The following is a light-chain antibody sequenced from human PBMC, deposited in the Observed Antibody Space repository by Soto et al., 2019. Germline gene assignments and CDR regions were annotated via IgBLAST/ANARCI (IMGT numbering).Light chain of an antibody. CDR1: QTIKRY. Sequence: DIQMTQSPSPLSASVGDRVTISFRASQTIKRYLNWYQQKPGKAPILLIYSASSLQIGVPSRFSASGSGTEFTLTITSLQPEDFATYYCQQSYNHPRTFGQGTKVDIK. CDR3: QQSYNHPRT. V-gene: IGKV1-39*01. J-gene: IGKJ1*01. CDR2: SAS.